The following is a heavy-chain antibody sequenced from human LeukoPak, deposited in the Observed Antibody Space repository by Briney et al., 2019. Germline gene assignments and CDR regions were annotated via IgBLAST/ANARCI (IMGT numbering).Heavy chain of an antibody. J-gene: IGHJ3*02. CDR1: GGTFSSYA. D-gene: IGHD6-13*01. V-gene: IGHV1-69*13. CDR3: ARAPGSSSWYSNDAFDI. Sequence: ASVKVSCKASGGTFSSYAISWVRQAPGQGLEWMGGIIPIFGTANYAQKFQGRVTITADESTSTAYMELSSLRSEDTAVYYCARAPGSSSWYSNDAFDIWGQGTMVTVSS. CDR2: IIPIFGTA.